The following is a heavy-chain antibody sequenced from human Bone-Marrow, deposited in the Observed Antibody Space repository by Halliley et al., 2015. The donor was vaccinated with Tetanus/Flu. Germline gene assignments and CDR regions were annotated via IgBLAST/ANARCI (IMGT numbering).Heavy chain of an antibody. Sequence: SLRLSCTVTFSRGSISSGGFYWKRVRQHPGEGLGWIGHIYYRGSTYYNPSLRSRLTISVDTSKNQLSLRLRSVTAADTAVYYCARGHYYYGSGSYFDFWGQGTLVTVSS. D-gene: IGHD3-10*01. J-gene: IGHJ4*02. CDR2: IYYRGST. V-gene: IGHV4-31*03. CDR3: ARGHYYYGSGSYFDF. CDR1: RGSISSGGFY.